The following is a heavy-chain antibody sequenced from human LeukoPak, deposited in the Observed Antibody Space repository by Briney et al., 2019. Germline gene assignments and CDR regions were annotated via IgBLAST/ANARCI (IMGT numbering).Heavy chain of an antibody. Sequence: GGSLRLSCAASGFTFSRYAMHWVRHAPGKGLEWVAVISYDGSNKYYADSVKGRFTISRDNSKNTLYLQMNSLRGEDTAVYYCARSDRLDYYGSGSSLDYWGQGTLVTVSS. J-gene: IGHJ4*02. CDR3: ARSDRLDYYGSGSSLDY. D-gene: IGHD3-10*01. CDR2: ISYDGSNK. CDR1: GFTFSRYA. V-gene: IGHV3-30*03.